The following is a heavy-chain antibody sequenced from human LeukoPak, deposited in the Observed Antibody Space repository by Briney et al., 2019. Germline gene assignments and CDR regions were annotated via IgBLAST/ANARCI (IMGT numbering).Heavy chain of an antibody. D-gene: IGHD4-23*01. V-gene: IGHV4-30-2*01. CDR2: IYHSGST. CDR3: ARYGGNPLMGPLDV. J-gene: IGHJ6*02. CDR1: GGSISRGGYS. Sequence: LQTLSLTCAVSGGSISRGGYSWGWIRQPPGKGLGWVGYIYHSGSTYYNPSLKSRVTISVDRSKNQFSLKLSSVTAADTAVYYCARYGGNPLMGPLDVWGQGTTVTVSS.